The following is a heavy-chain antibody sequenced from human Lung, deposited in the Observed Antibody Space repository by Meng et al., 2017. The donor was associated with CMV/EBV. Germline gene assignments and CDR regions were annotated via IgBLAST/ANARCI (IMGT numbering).Heavy chain of an antibody. J-gene: IGHJ6*02. V-gene: IGHV3-49*04. D-gene: IGHD5-12*01. CDR2: IRSKAYGGTT. CDR1: GFTFGDYA. Sequence: GGSLRLXCTASGFTFGDYAMSWVRQAPGKGLEWVGFIRSKAYGGTTEYAASVKGRFTISRDDSKSIAYLQMNSLKTEDTAVYYCTRQWSGYDYVGRGMDVWGQGNXVNGAS. CDR3: TRQWSGYDYVGRGMDV.